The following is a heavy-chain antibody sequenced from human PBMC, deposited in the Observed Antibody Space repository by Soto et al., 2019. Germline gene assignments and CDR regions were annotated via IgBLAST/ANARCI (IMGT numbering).Heavy chain of an antibody. D-gene: IGHD6-6*01. Sequence: GASVKVSCKASGYTFTSYGISWVRQAPGQGLEWMGWISAYNGNTNYAQKLQGRVTMTTDTSTSTAYMELRSLRSDDTAVYYCARESRSALPEHVKNCFDYWGQGTLVTVSS. V-gene: IGHV1-18*01. CDR1: GYTFTSYG. J-gene: IGHJ4*02. CDR3: ARESRSALPEHVKNCFDY. CDR2: ISAYNGNT.